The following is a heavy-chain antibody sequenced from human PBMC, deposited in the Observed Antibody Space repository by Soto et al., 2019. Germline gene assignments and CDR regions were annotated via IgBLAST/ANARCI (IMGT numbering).Heavy chain of an antibody. D-gene: IGHD1-26*01. J-gene: IGHJ5*02. CDR2: IYYSGST. V-gene: IGHV4-39*01. CDR3: ATQEVGGSYVYTFDP. Sequence: QLHLRESGPGLVKPSETLSLTCTVSGGSITSSSYYSGWIRQPPGKGLEWIGSIYYSGSTYYNPPLKSRATISVDTSTNQSALQLSSVTDADTAVYYCATQEVGGSYVYTFDPWGQGTLVTVSS. CDR1: GGSITSSSYY.